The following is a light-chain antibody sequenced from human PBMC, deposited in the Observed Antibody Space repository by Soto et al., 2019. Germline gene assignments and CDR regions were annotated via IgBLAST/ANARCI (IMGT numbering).Light chain of an antibody. V-gene: IGKV1-33*01. CDR2: DAS. Sequence: DIQMTQSPSSLSASVGDRVTITCQASQDISNSLNWYQQRPGKAPNLLIYDASNLETGVPSRFSGSRSGTHFTLTISSLQPEDIATYHCQQYNNLPLTFGGGTKVDIK. CDR3: QQYNNLPLT. CDR1: QDISNS. J-gene: IGKJ4*01.